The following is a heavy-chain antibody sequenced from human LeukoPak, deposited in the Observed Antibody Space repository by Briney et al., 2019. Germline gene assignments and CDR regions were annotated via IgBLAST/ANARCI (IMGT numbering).Heavy chain of an antibody. V-gene: IGHV4-4*02. Sequence: PSETLSLTCGVSGGSISSSYWWSWVRQPPGKGLEWIGEIYHSGSTNYNPSLKSRVTISMDKSKNQFSLNLSSVTAADTAVYYCAREKTQYYDFWSGYFPNWFDPWGQGTLVTVSS. D-gene: IGHD3-3*01. CDR3: AREKTQYYDFWSGYFPNWFDP. CDR1: GGSISSSYW. J-gene: IGHJ5*02. CDR2: IYHSGST.